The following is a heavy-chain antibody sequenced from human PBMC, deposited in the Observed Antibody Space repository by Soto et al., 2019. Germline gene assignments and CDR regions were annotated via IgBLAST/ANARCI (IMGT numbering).Heavy chain of an antibody. CDR1: GFTFSSYW. CDR3: ASDLSGRADV. D-gene: IGHD3-10*01. Sequence: GGSLRLSCAASGFTFSSYWMHWVRQVPGKGLVWVSRMDEDGGTTDYADSVKGRFTISRDNAKNTLYLQMNSLRVEDTAVYYCASDLSGRADVWGQGTTVTVYS. J-gene: IGHJ6*02. V-gene: IGHV3-74*01. CDR2: MDEDGGTT.